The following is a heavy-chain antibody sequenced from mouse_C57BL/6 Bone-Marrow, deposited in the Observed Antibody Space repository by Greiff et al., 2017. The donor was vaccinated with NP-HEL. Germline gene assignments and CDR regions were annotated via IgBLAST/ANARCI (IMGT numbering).Heavy chain of an antibody. CDR1: GYAFSSSW. CDR2: IYPGDGDT. Sequence: VQLQQSGPELVKPGASVKISCKASGYAFSSSWMNWVKQRPGKGLEWIGRIYPGDGDTNYNGKFKGKATLTADKSSGTAYMQLSSLTSEDSAVYFCARSGYGSSYGFAYWGQGTLVTVSA. CDR3: ARSGYGSSYGFAY. J-gene: IGHJ3*01. D-gene: IGHD1-1*01. V-gene: IGHV1-82*01.